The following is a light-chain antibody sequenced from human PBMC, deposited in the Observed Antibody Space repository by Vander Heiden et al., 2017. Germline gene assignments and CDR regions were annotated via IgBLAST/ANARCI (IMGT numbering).Light chain of an antibody. J-gene: IGLJ3*02. CDR2: QDS. CDR1: KLGDKY. CDR3: QAWDSSKGV. V-gene: IGLV3-1*01. Sequence: SYELTQPPSVSVSPGQTASITCSGDKLGDKYACWYQQKPGQSPVLVIYQDSKRPSGIPERFYGSNSGTTATLPISGTQAVDEADYYCQAWDSSKGVFGGGTKLTVL.